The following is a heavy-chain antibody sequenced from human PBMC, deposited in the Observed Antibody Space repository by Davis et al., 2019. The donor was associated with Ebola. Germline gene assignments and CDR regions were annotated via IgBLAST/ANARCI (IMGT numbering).Heavy chain of an antibody. J-gene: IGHJ4*02. V-gene: IGHV3-33*08. Sequence: PGGSLRLSCAASGFTFSAHDMHWVRQAPGKGLEWVAVLWYDGSQTYYGDSVKGRFTVSRDNSKNTVFLQMNSLRVEDTAMYYCARGTLYSGRGSFDHWGQGTLVTVSS. CDR3: ARGTLYSGRGSFDH. CDR2: LWYDGSQT. CDR1: GFTFSAHD. D-gene: IGHD1-26*01.